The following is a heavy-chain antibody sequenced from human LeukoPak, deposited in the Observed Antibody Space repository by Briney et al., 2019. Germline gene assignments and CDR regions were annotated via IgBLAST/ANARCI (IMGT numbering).Heavy chain of an antibody. Sequence: GGSLRLSCAASGFTFSNAWMSWVRQAPGNGLEWVGRIKSKTDGGTTDYAAPVKGRFTISRDDSKNTLYLQMNSLKTEDTAVYYCTTEGYDSWSGPYYFDYWGQGTLVTVSS. CDR1: GFTFSNAW. D-gene: IGHD3-3*01. CDR2: IKSKTDGGTT. J-gene: IGHJ4*02. V-gene: IGHV3-15*01. CDR3: TTEGYDSWSGPYYFDY.